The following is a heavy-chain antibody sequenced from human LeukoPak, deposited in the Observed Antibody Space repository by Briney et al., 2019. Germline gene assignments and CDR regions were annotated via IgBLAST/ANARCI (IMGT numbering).Heavy chain of an antibody. CDR3: AGRGYCGGDCYDDAFDI. Sequence: SETLSLTCAVYGGSFSGYYWSWIRQPPGKGLEWIGEINHSGSTNYSPSLKSRVTISVDTSKNQFSLKLSSVTAADTAVYYCAGRGYCGGDCYDDAFDIWGQGTMVTVSS. CDR2: INHSGST. V-gene: IGHV4-34*01. D-gene: IGHD2-21*02. J-gene: IGHJ3*02. CDR1: GGSFSGYY.